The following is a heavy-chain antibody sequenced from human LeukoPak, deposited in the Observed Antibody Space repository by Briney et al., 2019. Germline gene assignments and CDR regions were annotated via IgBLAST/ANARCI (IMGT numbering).Heavy chain of an antibody. CDR3: ARAVTSTEGY. Sequence: WVSLRLSCAASGFTFSTYWMTWVRQAPGKGLEWVASLNEDGSEKYYVDSVKGRFTISRDNAQKSLYLEMKSLSAKDTAVYYCARAVTSTEGYWGQGTLVTVSS. J-gene: IGHJ4*02. CDR1: GFTFSTYW. CDR2: LNEDGSEK. V-gene: IGHV3-7*03.